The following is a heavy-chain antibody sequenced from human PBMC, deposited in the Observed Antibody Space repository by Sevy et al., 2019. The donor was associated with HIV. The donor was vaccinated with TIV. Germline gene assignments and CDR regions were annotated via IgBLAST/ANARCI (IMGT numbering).Heavy chain of an antibody. D-gene: IGHD2-2*01. Sequence: SETLSLTCAVYGGSFSGYYWSWIRQPPGKGLEWMGEINHRGSTNYNPSLMSRVTISVDTSKNQFSLKLSSVTAADTAVYYCARHCSGTSCSHAFDIWGQGTMVTVSS. CDR3: ARHCSGTSCSHAFDI. CDR1: GGSFSGYY. V-gene: IGHV4-34*01. J-gene: IGHJ3*02. CDR2: INHRGST.